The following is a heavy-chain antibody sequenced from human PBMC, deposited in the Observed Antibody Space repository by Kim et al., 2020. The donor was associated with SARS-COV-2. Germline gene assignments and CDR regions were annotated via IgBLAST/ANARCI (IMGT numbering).Heavy chain of an antibody. V-gene: IGHV1-8*01. Sequence: AQKFQGRATMTRNTSINTAYMGLSSLRSEDTAVYYCARGPYSGSYGFDYWGQGTLVTVSS. CDR3: ARGPYSGSYGFDY. J-gene: IGHJ4*02. D-gene: IGHD1-26*01.